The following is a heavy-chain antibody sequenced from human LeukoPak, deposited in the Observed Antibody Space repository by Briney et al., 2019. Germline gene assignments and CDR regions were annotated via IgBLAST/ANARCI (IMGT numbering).Heavy chain of an antibody. CDR3: ASWAGNTQSDSWSGPFDY. Sequence: GGSLRLSCAVSGLTFSNFKMNWVRQAPGKGQGWVSYISDSGRSTFYADSVKGRFTISRDNAKNSLYLQMSSLRVEDTAVYYCASWAGNTQSDSWSGPFDYWGQGTLVTVSS. V-gene: IGHV3-48*03. J-gene: IGHJ4*02. CDR2: ISDSGRST. D-gene: IGHD3-3*01. CDR1: GLTFSNFK.